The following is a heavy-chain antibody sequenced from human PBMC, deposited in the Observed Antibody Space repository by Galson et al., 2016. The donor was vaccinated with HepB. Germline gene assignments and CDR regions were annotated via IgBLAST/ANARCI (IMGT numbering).Heavy chain of an antibody. CDR2: IIPLSQTP. J-gene: IGHJ4*02. Sequence: SVKVSCKASGGTFSNFRIDWVRQAPGQGLEWMGGIIPLSQTPNYAQTFQVRVSITADESTSSSYMEVTSLKSEDAAVYYCARGGPSNQALLFPEPLRTWGQGTLVTVSS. CDR1: GGTFSNFR. V-gene: IGHV1-69*13. D-gene: IGHD2-21*02. CDR3: ARGGPSNQALLFPEPLRT.